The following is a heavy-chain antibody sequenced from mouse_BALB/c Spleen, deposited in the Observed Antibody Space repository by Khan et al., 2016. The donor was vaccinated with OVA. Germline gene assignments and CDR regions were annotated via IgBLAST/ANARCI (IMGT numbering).Heavy chain of an antibody. J-gene: IGHJ3*01. CDR1: GYTFTSYY. Sequence: QVQLQQSGAELVKPGASVKLSCKASGYTFTSYYMYWVKQRPGQGLEWIGEINPSNGGTNFNEKFKSKATLTVDKSSSTAYMQLSSLTSEDSAVYYCRRGGYGGFAYWGQGTLVTVSA. CDR2: INPSNGGT. V-gene: IGHV1S81*02. D-gene: IGHD1-2*01. CDR3: RRGGYGGFAY.